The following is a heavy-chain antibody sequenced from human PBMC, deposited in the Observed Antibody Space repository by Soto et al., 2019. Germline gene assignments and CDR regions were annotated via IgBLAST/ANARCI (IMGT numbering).Heavy chain of an antibody. D-gene: IGHD2-15*01. Sequence: GGSLGLSCAASGFSFSSYRMNWVRQAPGKGLEWVSYISSSSSTIYYADSVKGRFTISRDNAKNSLYLQMNSLRAEDTAVYYCARELGYCSGGSCYSSQYWFDPWGQGTLVTVSS. CDR1: GFSFSSYR. V-gene: IGHV3-48*01. CDR3: ARELGYCSGGSCYSSQYWFDP. CDR2: ISSSSSTI. J-gene: IGHJ5*02.